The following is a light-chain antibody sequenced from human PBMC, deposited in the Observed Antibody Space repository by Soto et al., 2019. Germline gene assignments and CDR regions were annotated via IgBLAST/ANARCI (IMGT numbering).Light chain of an antibody. CDR3: QQSDSTPFT. CDR1: QTISTY. J-gene: IGKJ3*01. CDR2: AAS. Sequence: DIPMTQSPSSLSASVGDRVTITCRASQTISTYLNWYQQIGGKAPKLLIYAASSLHSGVPSRFSGSGSGTDFTLTISSLQPEDFATYDCQQSDSTPFTFGPGTKVDI. V-gene: IGKV1-39*01.